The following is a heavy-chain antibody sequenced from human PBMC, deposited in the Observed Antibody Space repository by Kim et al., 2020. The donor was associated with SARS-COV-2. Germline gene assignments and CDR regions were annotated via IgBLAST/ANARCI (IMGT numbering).Heavy chain of an antibody. J-gene: IGHJ6*02. D-gene: IGHD1-26*01. V-gene: IGHV3-11*04. CDR2: ISSSGSTI. CDR3: ARAGSGGSSYYYYYGMDV. Sequence: GGSLRLSCAASGFTFSDYYMSWIRQAPGKGLEWVSYISSSGSTIYYADSVKGRFTISRDNAKNSLYLQMNSLRAEDTAVYYCARAGSGGSSYYYYYGMDVWGQGTTVTVSS. CDR1: GFTFSDYY.